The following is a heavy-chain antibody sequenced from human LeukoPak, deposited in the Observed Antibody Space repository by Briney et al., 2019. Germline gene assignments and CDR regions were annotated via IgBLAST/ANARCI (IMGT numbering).Heavy chain of an antibody. CDR1: GFTFSTHS. Sequence: GGSLRLSCAASGFTFSTHSMRWVRQSPGKGLEWVSSISSGSSHIYYADSMQGRFTLSRDNAKNSLFLQMHSLRVEDTALYYCARDFRTQLDGYSPPYHFDYWGQGALVPVSS. CDR3: ARDFRTQLDGYSPPYHFDY. D-gene: IGHD5-24*01. CDR2: ISSGSSHI. J-gene: IGHJ4*02. V-gene: IGHV3-21*01.